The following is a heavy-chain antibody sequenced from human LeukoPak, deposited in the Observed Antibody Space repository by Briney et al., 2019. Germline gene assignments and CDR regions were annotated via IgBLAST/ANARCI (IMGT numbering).Heavy chain of an antibody. Sequence: TDYNPSLKRRVTISVDTSKKKFSLKLSSVTAADTAVYYCARAELGYCSSTSCRRGYYYYMDVWGKGTTVTVSS. V-gene: IGHV4-4*07. CDR3: ARAELGYCSSTSCRRGYYYYMDV. J-gene: IGHJ6*03. CDR2: T. D-gene: IGHD2-2*01.